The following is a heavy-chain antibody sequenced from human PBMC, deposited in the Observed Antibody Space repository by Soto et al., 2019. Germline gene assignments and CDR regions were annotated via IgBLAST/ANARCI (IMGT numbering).Heavy chain of an antibody. CDR3: ARGRHYGDYGY. Sequence: SETLSLTCTVSGGSISSYYWSWIRQPPGKGLEWIGYIYYSGSTNYNPSLESRVTISVDTSKNQFSLKLSSVTAADTAVYYCARGRHYGDYGYWGKGTLVTVTS. V-gene: IGHV4-59*01. J-gene: IGHJ4*02. D-gene: IGHD4-17*01. CDR1: GGSISSYY. CDR2: IYYSGST.